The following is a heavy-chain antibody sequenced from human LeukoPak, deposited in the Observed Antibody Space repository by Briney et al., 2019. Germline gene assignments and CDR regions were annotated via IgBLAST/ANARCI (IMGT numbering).Heavy chain of an antibody. CDR1: GFTFSSYD. CDR2: IGTAGDP. D-gene: IGHD2-2*01. V-gene: IGHV3-13*05. CDR3: ARGSSTSEEGGYYYYGMDF. J-gene: IGHJ6*04. Sequence: GGSLRLSCAASGFTFSSYDMHWVRQATGKGLEWVSAIGTAGDPYYTGSVKGRFTIARENAKISLYLQMNSLRAGDTAVYYCARGSSTSEEGGYYYYGMDFWGKGTTVTVSS.